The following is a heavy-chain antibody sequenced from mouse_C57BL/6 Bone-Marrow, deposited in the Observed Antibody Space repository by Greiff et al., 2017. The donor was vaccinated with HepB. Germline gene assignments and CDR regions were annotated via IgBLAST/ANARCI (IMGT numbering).Heavy chain of an antibody. D-gene: IGHD1-1*01. V-gene: IGHV2-2*01. CDR1: GFSLTSYG. J-gene: IGHJ3*01. Sequence: VQLQQSGPGLVQPSQSLSITCTVSGFSLTSYGVHWVRQSPGKGLEWLGVIWSGGSTDYNAAFISRLSISKDNSKSQVFFKMNSLQADDTAIYYCARKYYYGSEGFAYWGQGTLVTVSA. CDR3: ARKYYYGSEGFAY. CDR2: IWSGGST.